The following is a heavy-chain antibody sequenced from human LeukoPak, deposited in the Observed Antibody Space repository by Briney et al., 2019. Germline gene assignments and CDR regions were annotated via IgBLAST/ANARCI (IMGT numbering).Heavy chain of an antibody. CDR3: ARGSRIAAAGTNSFDY. CDR2: IKQDGREK. V-gene: IGHV3-7*05. J-gene: IGHJ4*02. D-gene: IGHD6-13*01. Sequence: GGSLRLSCAASGCTFSSYAMSWVGQAPGKGLEWGADIKQDGREKYYVDSVKGRFTISRDNAKNSLYLQMNSLRAEDTAVYYCARGSRIAAAGTNSFDYWGQGTLVTVSS. CDR1: GCTFSSYA.